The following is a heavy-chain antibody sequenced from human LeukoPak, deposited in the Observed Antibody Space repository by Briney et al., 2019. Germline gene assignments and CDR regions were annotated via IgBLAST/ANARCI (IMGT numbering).Heavy chain of an antibody. CDR2: INHSGST. Sequence: SETLSLTCAVYGGSFSGYYWSWIRQPPGKGLEWIGEINHSGSTNYSPSLKSRVTISVDTSKNQFSLKLSSVTAADTAVYYCARPRYCSGGSCYLYYYYYMDVWGKGTTVTVSS. J-gene: IGHJ6*03. D-gene: IGHD2-15*01. CDR3: ARPRYCSGGSCYLYYYYYMDV. V-gene: IGHV4-34*01. CDR1: GGSFSGYY.